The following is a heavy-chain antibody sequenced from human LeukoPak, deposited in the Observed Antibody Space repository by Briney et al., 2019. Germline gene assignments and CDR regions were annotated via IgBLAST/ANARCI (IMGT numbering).Heavy chain of an antibody. CDR1: QFTFSSYG. V-gene: IGHV3-30*18. CDR2: ISYDGSNK. Sequence: GGSLRLFCAASQFTFSSYGIHWVRQAPGKGLEWVAVISYDGSNKYYADSVKGRFTISRDNSKNTLYLQMNSLRAEDTAVYYCAKEGDYGSGSYYLYYYYYHGMDVWGKGTTVTVSS. CDR3: AKEGDYGSGSYYLYYYYYHGMDV. D-gene: IGHD3-10*01. J-gene: IGHJ6*04.